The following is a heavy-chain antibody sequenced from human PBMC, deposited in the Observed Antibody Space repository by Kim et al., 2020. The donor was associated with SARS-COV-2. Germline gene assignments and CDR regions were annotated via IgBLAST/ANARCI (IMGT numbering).Heavy chain of an antibody. J-gene: IGHJ4*02. D-gene: IGHD6-6*01. Sequence: GESLKISCKGSGYSFTSNWIAWVRQRPGKGLELMGIIFPSDSDAKYNPSFQGQVTISVDKSISTAYLQWRSLKASDTAMYYCARQSSSSLGYWGRGTLVTVPP. CDR2: IFPSDSDA. V-gene: IGHV5-51*01. CDR1: GYSFTSNW. CDR3: ARQSSSSLGY.